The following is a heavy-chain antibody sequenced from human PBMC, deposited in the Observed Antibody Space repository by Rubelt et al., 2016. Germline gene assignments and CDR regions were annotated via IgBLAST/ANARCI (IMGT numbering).Heavy chain of an antibody. CDR2: IYWNDDK. CDR1: GFSLSDDGMC. J-gene: IGHJ5*02. D-gene: IGHD1-14*01. V-gene: IGHV2-5*08. Sequence: QVTLRESGPALVRPTQTLTLTCTFSGFSLSDDGMCVSWIRQPPGKALEWVALIYWNDDKRYSPSLRTRLTITKDTSKNLVILRLADMEVGDTATYYCARSPPWRTGPHWFDPWGQGIRVTVSS. CDR3: ARSPPWRTGPHWFDP.